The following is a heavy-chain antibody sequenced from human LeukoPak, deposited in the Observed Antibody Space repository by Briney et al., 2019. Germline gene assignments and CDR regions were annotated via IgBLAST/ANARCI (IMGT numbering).Heavy chain of an antibody. CDR2: ISGYNGDT. D-gene: IGHD6-13*01. Sequence: ASVKVSCKTSGYSFISYGISWVRQAPGQGLEWMGWISGYNGDTNYAQKLQGRVTMTTDTSTSTAYMELRSLRSDDTAVYYCARGFEAAAEDEWGQGTLVTVSS. CDR1: GYSFISYG. V-gene: IGHV1-18*01. CDR3: ARGFEAAAEDE. J-gene: IGHJ4*02.